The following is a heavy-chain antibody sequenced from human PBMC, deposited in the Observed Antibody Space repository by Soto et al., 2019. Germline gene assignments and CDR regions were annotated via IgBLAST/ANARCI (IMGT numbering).Heavy chain of an antibody. J-gene: IGHJ3*01. CDR1: GFTLSNYA. Sequence: GGSLRLSCVASGFTLSNYAMDWVRQAPGKGLEWISYITGDSGTVLYADSVKGRFTISRDNAKNSLYLQMNSLRVEDTAVYYCARDPGYYDSSGSNDAFDVWGQGIMVTVSS. CDR2: ITGDSGTV. V-gene: IGHV3-48*01. CDR3: ARDPGYYDSSGSNDAFDV. D-gene: IGHD3-22*01.